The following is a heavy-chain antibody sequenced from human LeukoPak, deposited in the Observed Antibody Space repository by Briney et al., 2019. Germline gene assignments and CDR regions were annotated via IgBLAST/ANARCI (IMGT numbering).Heavy chain of an antibody. V-gene: IGHV3-64*01. CDR1: GFTFSKYA. J-gene: IGHJ6*02. D-gene: IGHD3-16*01. Sequence: GGSLRLSCAASGFTFSKYAMFWVRQAPGKGLESVSAISSHGSSTYYANSLKGRFNISRDNSKNTLYLQMRSLRPEDTAVYYCARPLKEGGYYYGMDVWGQGTTVTVSS. CDR3: ARPLKEGGYYYGMDV. CDR2: ISSHGSST.